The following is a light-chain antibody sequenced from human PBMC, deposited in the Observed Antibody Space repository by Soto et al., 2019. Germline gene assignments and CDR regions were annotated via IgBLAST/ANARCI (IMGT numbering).Light chain of an antibody. Sequence: IVLTQCPATLSLSPGERATLSCGASQSVSSYLAWYQQKPGQAPRLLIYDASNRATGIPARFSGSGSGTDFTLTITSLEPEDFAVYYCQHRSNWLAFGGGTKVDI. V-gene: IGKV3-11*01. J-gene: IGKJ4*01. CDR2: DAS. CDR3: QHRSNWLA. CDR1: QSVSSY.